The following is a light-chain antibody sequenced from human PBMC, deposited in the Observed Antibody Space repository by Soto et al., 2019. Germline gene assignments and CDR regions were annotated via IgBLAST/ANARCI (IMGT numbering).Light chain of an antibody. Sequence: EIVLTQSPGTLSLSPGERATLSCRASQSVSSNYLAWYQQKPGQAPRLLIYGASTRATGIPARFSGRGSGTEFSLTISSLQSEDFAVYYCQQYHNWPPVTFGGGTKVDIK. CDR2: GAS. V-gene: IGKV3-15*01. J-gene: IGKJ4*01. CDR3: QQYHNWPPVT. CDR1: QSVSSN.